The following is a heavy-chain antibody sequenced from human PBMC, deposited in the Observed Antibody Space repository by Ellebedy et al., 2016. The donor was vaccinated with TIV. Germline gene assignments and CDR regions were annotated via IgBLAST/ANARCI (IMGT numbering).Heavy chain of an antibody. CDR3: AGTYGASDWHYVDY. J-gene: IGHJ4*02. D-gene: IGHD6-19*01. V-gene: IGHV3-30*04. Sequence: PGGSLRLSCAASGFTFGSYSMHWVRHAPGKGLDWVSEVSSDGSGERYTDSVKGRFTISRDNSKNTLSLQLSSLRAEDTVVYYCAGTYGASDWHYVDYWGQGTLVTVSS. CDR1: GFTFGSYS. CDR2: VSSDGSGE.